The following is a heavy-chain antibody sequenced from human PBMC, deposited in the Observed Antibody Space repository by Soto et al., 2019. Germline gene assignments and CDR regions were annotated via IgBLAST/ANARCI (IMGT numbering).Heavy chain of an antibody. Sequence: QVQLQESGPGLVKPSETLSLTCTVSGGSISSSYWNWIRQPPGKGLEWIGYIYYSGSTKYNPSLKSRVTISVDTSKNQFSLKLSSVTAADTAVYYCARGNGSWLDYWGQGTLVTVSS. D-gene: IGHD6-13*01. CDR3: ARGNGSWLDY. J-gene: IGHJ4*02. CDR2: IYYSGST. CDR1: GGSISSSY. V-gene: IGHV4-59*01.